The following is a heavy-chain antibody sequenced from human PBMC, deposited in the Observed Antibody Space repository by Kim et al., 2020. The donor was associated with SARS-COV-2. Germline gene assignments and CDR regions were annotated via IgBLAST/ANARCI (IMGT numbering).Heavy chain of an antibody. D-gene: IGHD3-10*01. CDR1: GFTFSNAW. J-gene: IGHJ4*02. Sequence: GGSLRLSCAASGFTFSNAWMSWVRQAPGKGLEWVGRIKSKTDGGTTDYAAPVKGRFTISRDDSKNTLYLQMNSLKTEDTAVYYCTTDPEKDITMVRGYWGQGTLVTVSS. CDR2: IKSKTDGGTT. V-gene: IGHV3-15*01. CDR3: TTDPEKDITMVRGY.